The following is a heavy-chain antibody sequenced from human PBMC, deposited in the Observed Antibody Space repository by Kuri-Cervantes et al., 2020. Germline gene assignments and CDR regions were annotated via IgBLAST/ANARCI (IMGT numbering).Heavy chain of an antibody. Sequence: GESLKISCAASRFTFSSYGTHWVRQAPGKGLEWVAVISYDGSNKYYADSVKGRFTISRDNSKNTLYLQMNSLRAEDTAVYYCAKLVPAAMWGDAFDIWGQGTMVTVSS. V-gene: IGHV3-30*18. CDR2: ISYDGSNK. J-gene: IGHJ3*02. CDR3: AKLVPAAMWGDAFDI. CDR1: RFTFSSYG. D-gene: IGHD2-2*01.